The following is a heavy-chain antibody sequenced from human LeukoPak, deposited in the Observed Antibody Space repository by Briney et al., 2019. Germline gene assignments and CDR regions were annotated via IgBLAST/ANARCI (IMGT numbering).Heavy chain of an antibody. CDR2: INQDGSEK. J-gene: IGHJ4*02. Sequence: GTLRLSCAASGFTFSSYGMSWVRQAPGKGLEWVASINQDGSEKYYLDSVKGRFTISRDNAKNSLYLQMNSLRDEDTAVYSCARDGVRDGLYFDRWGQGTLVTVSS. CDR1: GFTFSSYG. CDR3: ARDGVRDGLYFDR. D-gene: IGHD5-24*01. V-gene: IGHV3-7*01.